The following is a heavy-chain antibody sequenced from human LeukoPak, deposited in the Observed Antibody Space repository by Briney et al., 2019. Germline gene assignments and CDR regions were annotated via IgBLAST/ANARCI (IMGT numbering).Heavy chain of an antibody. Sequence: GGSLRLSCAASGFTFSSYGMHWVRQAPGKGLEWVAVISYDGSNKYYADSVKGRFTISRDNSKNTLYLQMNSLRAEDTAVYYCAKDVTRGSGSYWVMDVWGQGTTVTVSS. V-gene: IGHV3-30*18. J-gene: IGHJ6*02. CDR2: ISYDGSNK. D-gene: IGHD3-10*01. CDR1: GFTFSSYG. CDR3: AKDVTRGSGSYWVMDV.